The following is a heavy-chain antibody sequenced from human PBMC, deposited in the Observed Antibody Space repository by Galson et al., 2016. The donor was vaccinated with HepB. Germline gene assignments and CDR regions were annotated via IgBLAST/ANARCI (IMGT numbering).Heavy chain of an antibody. Sequence: SLRLSCAASGFTFSTYRMHWVRQAPGKGLVWVSRINPDASTTTYADSVKGRFAISRDNAKNTLYLQMNSLRGEDTAVYFCTRGALEPFDYWGQGILVTVSS. D-gene: IGHD1-1*01. CDR2: INPDASTT. V-gene: IGHV3-74*01. CDR3: TRGALEPFDY. CDR1: GFTFSTYR. J-gene: IGHJ4*02.